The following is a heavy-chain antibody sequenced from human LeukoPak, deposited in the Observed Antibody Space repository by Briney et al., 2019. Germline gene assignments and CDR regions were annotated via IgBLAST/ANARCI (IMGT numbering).Heavy chain of an antibody. J-gene: IGHJ4*02. CDR2: ISTSSTYR. D-gene: IGHD2-2*01. CDR3: ARGGIGYCTSTRCSFDS. CDR1: GFTFSSYN. V-gene: IGHV3-21*01. Sequence: PGGSPRLSRAASGFTFSSYNMNWVRQAPGKGLEWVSSISTSSTYRYYADSVRGRFTISRDNAENSLYLQMDSLRVEDTAVYYCARGGIGYCTSTRCSFDSWGQGTLVTVSS.